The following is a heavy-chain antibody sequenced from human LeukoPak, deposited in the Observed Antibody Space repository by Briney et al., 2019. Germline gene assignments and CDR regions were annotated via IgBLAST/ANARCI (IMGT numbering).Heavy chain of an antibody. V-gene: IGHV4-59*01. CDR1: GGSISSYD. J-gene: IGHJ4*02. Sequence: SETLSLTCTVSGGSISSYDWSWIRQPPGPGLEWIGYIYYSGSTNYNPSLKSRVTISVDTSKTQFSLKLSSVTAADTAVYYCARALYDDYVWGSYRYFDYWGQGTLVTVSS. CDR2: IYYSGST. CDR3: ARALYDDYVWGSYRYFDY. D-gene: IGHD3-16*02.